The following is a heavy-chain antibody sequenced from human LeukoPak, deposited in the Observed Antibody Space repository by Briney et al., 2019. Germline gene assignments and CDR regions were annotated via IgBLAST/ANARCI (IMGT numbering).Heavy chain of an antibody. Sequence: ASVKVSCKASGGTFSSYAISWVRQAPGHGLEWMGVIIPIFGTANYAQKFQGRVTITADESTSTAYMELSSLRSEDTAVYYCARVATIFGVVIGPYYYYGMDVWGQGTTVTVSS. CDR1: GGTFSSYA. CDR3: ARVATIFGVVIGPYYYYGMDV. D-gene: IGHD3-3*01. CDR2: IIPIFGTA. J-gene: IGHJ6*02. V-gene: IGHV1-69*13.